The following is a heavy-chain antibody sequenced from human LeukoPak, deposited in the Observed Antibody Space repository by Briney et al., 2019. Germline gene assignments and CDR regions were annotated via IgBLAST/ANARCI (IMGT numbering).Heavy chain of an antibody. CDR2: INPRGSA. J-gene: IGHJ3*02. CDR3: ARGERGTFDI. V-gene: IGHV4-38-2*02. Sequence: SDTLSLTCNVSGYSISSGYFWGWIRPPPGKGPEWVGSINPRGSADYNPSLKSRVTITLETSKNQFSLKLNSVTAADTAVYYCARGERGTFDIWGRGTMVTVSS. D-gene: IGHD7-27*01. CDR1: GYSISSGYF.